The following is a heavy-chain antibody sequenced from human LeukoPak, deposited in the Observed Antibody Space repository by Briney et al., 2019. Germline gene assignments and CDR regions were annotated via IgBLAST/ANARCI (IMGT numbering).Heavy chain of an antibody. J-gene: IGHJ6*03. Sequence: ASVKVFCKASGYSFTGYDINWVRQATGQGLEWMGWMNPDNGNTGYAQRFQGRVTMTRDTATSTAYMELSSLKFEDTAVYYCARPTGRPSNYYSMDVWGKGTTVAVSS. D-gene: IGHD1-26*01. CDR2: MNPDNGNT. V-gene: IGHV1-8*01. CDR3: ARPTGRPSNYYSMDV. CDR1: GYSFTGYD.